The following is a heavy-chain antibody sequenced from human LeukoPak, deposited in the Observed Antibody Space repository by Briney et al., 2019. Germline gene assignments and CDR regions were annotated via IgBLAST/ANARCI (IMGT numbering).Heavy chain of an antibody. J-gene: IGHJ4*02. CDR1: GYTFTSYY. D-gene: IGHD5-18*01. V-gene: IGHV1-46*01. CDR3: ARDGARSGYSYGEYYFDY. Sequence: ASVKVSCKASGYTFTSYYIHWVRQAPGQGLEWMGIINPSGGSTSYAQKFQGRVTMTRDTSTSTVYMELSSLRSEDTAVYYCARDGARSGYSYGEYYFDYWGQGTLVTVSS. CDR2: INPSGGST.